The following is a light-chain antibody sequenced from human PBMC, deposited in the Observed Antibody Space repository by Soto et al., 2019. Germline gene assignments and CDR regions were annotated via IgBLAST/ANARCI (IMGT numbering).Light chain of an antibody. CDR2: KAS. CDR3: QQYNTYTWT. Sequence: DIQMTQSPSTLSASVGDRVTITCRASQSISSWLAWYQQKPGKAPKLLIYKASSLESGVPSRFSGSGSGTEFTLTISSLQPDDFANYYCQQYNTYTWTFGQGTKGEIK. J-gene: IGKJ1*01. CDR1: QSISSW. V-gene: IGKV1-5*03.